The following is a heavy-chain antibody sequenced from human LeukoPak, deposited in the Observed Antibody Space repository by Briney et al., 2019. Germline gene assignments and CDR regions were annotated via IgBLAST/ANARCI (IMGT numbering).Heavy chain of an antibody. CDR1: GGSISSSSYY. D-gene: IGHD3-10*01. CDR2: IYYSGST. V-gene: IGHV4-39*07. J-gene: IGHJ5*02. Sequence: SETLSLTCTVSGGSISSSSYYWGWIRQPPGKGLEWIGSIYYSGSTYYNPSLKSRVTISGDTSKNQFSLRLSSVTAADTAVYYCARGRTRYGSGSYNWFDPWGQGTLVTVSS. CDR3: ARGRTRYGSGSYNWFDP.